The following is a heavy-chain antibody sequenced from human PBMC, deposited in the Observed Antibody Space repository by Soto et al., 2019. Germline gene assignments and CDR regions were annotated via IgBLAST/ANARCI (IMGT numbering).Heavy chain of an antibody. V-gene: IGHV1-58*02. CDR3: AADGAVADAFDI. CDR2: IVVGSGNT. CDR1: GFTFTSSA. J-gene: IGHJ3*02. Sequence: ASVKVSCKASGFTFTSSAMQWVRQARGQRLEWIGWIVVGSGNTNYAQKFQERVTITRDMSTSTAYMELSSLRSEDTAVYYCAADGAVADAFDIWGQGTMVTVSS. D-gene: IGHD6-19*01.